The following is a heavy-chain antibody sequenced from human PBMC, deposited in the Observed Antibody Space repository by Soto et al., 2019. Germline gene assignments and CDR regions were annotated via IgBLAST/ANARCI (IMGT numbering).Heavy chain of an antibody. J-gene: IGHJ6*02. CDR1: GDSVSNYY. Sequence: SETLSLTXAVSGDSVSNYYWRWIRQPAGRGLEWIGRVYSSGATNYNPSLNGRVTMSVDTFRNQFSLRLSSVTAADTAIYYCTKGPNWNYYYYGVDVWGQGTAVSVSS. CDR3: TKGPNWNYYYYGVDV. D-gene: IGHD1-20*01. V-gene: IGHV4-4*07. CDR2: VYSSGAT.